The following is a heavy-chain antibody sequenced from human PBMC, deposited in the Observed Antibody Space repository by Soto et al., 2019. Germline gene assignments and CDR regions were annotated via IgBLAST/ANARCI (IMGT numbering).Heavy chain of an antibody. CDR1: GFIFSSYG. CDR2: IWYDGSKT. CDR3: VRDKYYYDSTGYLTGANWFDP. V-gene: IGHV3-33*01. J-gene: IGHJ5*02. Sequence: QVQLVESGGGVVQPGKSLRLSCAASGFIFSSYGMHWVRQAPGKGLEWMAVIWYDGSKTYYADSVKGRFTISRDNSNETLYLQLNSLRAEDTAVYYCVRDKYYYDSTGYLTGANWFDPWGQGTLVTVSS. D-gene: IGHD3-22*01.